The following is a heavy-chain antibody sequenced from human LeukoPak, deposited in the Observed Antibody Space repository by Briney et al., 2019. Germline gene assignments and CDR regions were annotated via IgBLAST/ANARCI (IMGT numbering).Heavy chain of an antibody. CDR3: ARDPLKRAFDI. Sequence: GGSLRLSCAASGFSFSDNYMSWIRQAPGKGLEWVSSISSTSSYIYYADSVKGRFTISRDNAKNSLYLQMNSLRAEDTAVYYCARDPLKRAFDIWGQGTMVTVSS. CDR1: GFSFSDNY. CDR2: ISSTSSYI. V-gene: IGHV3-11*05. J-gene: IGHJ3*02.